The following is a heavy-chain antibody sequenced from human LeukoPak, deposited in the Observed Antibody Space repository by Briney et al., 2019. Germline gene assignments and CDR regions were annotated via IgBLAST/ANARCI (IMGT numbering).Heavy chain of an antibody. CDR1: GFTVSSNY. CDR3: ARGYSTSWGHLDY. D-gene: IGHD6-13*01. CDR2: IFSGGGT. J-gene: IGHJ4*02. V-gene: IGHV3-53*01. Sequence: PGGSLRLSCAASGFTVSSNYMSWVRQAPGKGLECVSLIFSGGGTYYADSVKGRFTISKDYSKNTLYLQMSSLRAEDTAVYYCARGYSTSWGHLDYWGQGTPVTVSS.